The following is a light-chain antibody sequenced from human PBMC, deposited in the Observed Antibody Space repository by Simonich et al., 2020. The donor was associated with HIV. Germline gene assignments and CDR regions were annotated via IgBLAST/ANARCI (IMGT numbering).Light chain of an antibody. J-gene: IGKJ2*01. CDR3: QQYNNWPNT. V-gene: IGKV3-11*01. CDR1: QSVSSY. Sequence: EIVLTQSPATLSLSPGERATLSCRASQSVSSYLAWYQQKPGQAPRLLIYDASNRAACIPARFRGSGSGTEFSLTISSLKSEDFVVYHCQQYNNWPNTFGQGTKLEIK. CDR2: DAS.